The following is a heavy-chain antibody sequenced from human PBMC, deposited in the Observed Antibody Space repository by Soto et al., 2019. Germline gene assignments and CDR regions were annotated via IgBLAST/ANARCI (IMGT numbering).Heavy chain of an antibody. J-gene: IGHJ5*02. CDR3: ARDINKWSRHWFDP. Sequence: PGVSLRLSCAASGFTFSSYAMHWVRQAPGKGLEWVAVISYDGSNRYYADSVKGRFTISRDNSKNTLYLQMNSLRPEDTAVYYCARDINKWSRHWFDPWGQGTLVTVSS. D-gene: IGHD2-15*01. CDR1: GFTFSSYA. CDR2: ISYDGSNR. V-gene: IGHV3-30-3*01.